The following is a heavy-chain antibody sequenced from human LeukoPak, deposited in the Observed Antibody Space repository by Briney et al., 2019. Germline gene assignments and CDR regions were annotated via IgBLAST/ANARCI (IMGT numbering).Heavy chain of an antibody. D-gene: IGHD5-12*01. CDR3: ARAGYSGYADY. V-gene: IGHV1-46*01. J-gene: IGHJ4*02. CDR1: GYIFTNYY. Sequence: ASVKVSCKASGYIFTNYYMHWVRQAPGQGLEWRGIINPSGGSTSYAQNFQGRLTLTRDTSASTVSMELSSLRPEDTAVSYCARAGYSGYADYWGQGTLVTVSS. CDR2: INPSGGST.